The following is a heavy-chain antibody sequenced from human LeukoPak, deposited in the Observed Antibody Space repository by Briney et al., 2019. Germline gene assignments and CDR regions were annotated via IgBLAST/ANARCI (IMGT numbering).Heavy chain of an antibody. Sequence: SETLSLTCTVSGGSISNYYWTWIRQSPGKGLEWIGYSGSTNYNPALKSRVTISVDTSKNQFSLRLSSVTAADTAVYYCARTSRHYYGSGSNLTPWPAGMDVWGQGTTVSVSS. CDR2: SGST. J-gene: IGHJ6*02. V-gene: IGHV4-59*01. D-gene: IGHD3-10*01. CDR1: GGSISNYY. CDR3: ARTSRHYYGSGSNLTPWPAGMDV.